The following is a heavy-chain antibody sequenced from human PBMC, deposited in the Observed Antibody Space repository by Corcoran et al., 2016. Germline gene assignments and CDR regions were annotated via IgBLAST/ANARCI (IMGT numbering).Heavy chain of an antibody. J-gene: IGHJ6*02. CDR3: TTGLRYFDWPNYGMDV. Sequence: EVQLVESGGGLVKPGGSLRLSCAASGFTFSNAWMNWVRQAPGKGLEWVGRIKSKTDGGTTDYAAPVKGRFTISRDDSKNTRYLQMNSLKTEDTAVYYCTTGLRYFDWPNYGMDVWGQGTTVTVSS. CDR2: IKSKTDGGTT. V-gene: IGHV3-15*07. D-gene: IGHD3-9*01. CDR1: GFTFSNAW.